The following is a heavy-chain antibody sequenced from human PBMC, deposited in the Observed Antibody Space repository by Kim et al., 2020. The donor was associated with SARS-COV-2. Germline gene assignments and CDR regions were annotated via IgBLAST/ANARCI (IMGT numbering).Heavy chain of an antibody. CDR3: ARFPLAVAGCDY. Sequence: RYSPSFQGQVTISADKSISTAYLQWSSLKASDTAMYYCARFPLAVAGCDYWGQGTLVTVSS. D-gene: IGHD6-19*01. V-gene: IGHV5-51*01. J-gene: IGHJ4*02.